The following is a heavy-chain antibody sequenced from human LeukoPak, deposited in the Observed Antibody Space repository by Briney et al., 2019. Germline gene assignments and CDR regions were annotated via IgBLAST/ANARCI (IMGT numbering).Heavy chain of an antibody. CDR3: AREFKLRFLEWSPLKGMDV. CDR2: ISSSGSTI. J-gene: IGHJ6*02. Sequence: GGSLRLSCAASGFTFSSYEMNWVRQAPGKGLEWVSYISSSGSTIYYADSVKGRFTISRDNAKNSLYLQMNSLRAEDTAVYYCAREFKLRFLEWSPLKGMDVWGQGTTVTVSS. D-gene: IGHD3-3*01. V-gene: IGHV3-48*03. CDR1: GFTFSSYE.